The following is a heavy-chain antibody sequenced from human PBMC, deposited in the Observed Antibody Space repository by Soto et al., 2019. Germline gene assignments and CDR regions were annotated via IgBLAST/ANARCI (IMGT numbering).Heavy chain of an antibody. Sequence: QVQLVQSGAEVRKPGASVKVSCKASGYTFTKYGITWVRQAPGQGLEWLGWISGDNGNTNFAQRLKDRVTMTTDTSTTTAYMELRSRRRDDTAIYYCARVASLIPIFHGLDAWGQGTTVTVSS. V-gene: IGHV1-18*04. J-gene: IGHJ6*02. D-gene: IGHD3-3*01. CDR3: ARVASLIPIFHGLDA. CDR2: ISGDNGNT. CDR1: GYTFTKYG.